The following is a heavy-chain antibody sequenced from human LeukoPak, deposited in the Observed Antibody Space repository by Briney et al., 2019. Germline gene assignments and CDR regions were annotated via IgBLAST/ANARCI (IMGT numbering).Heavy chain of an antibody. CDR1: GGSFSIYY. V-gene: IGHV4-4*07. D-gene: IGHD5-18*01. CDR3: ARDRGYSHGD. CDR2: IDTSGST. Sequence: SETLSLTCSVSGGSFSIYYWSWIRQPAGKGLEWIGRIDTSGSTNYNPSFRSRVTMSVDTSKNQFSLKLSSVTAADTAVYYCARDRGYSHGDWGQGTLVTVSS. J-gene: IGHJ4*02.